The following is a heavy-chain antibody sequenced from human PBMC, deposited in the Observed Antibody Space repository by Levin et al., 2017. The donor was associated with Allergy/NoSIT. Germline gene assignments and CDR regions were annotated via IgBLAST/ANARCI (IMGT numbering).Heavy chain of an antibody. V-gene: IGHV3-20*04. CDR3: ARGGYGAGSYYVGY. CDR1: GFTFDDHG. Sequence: GGSLRLSCAASGFTFDDHGMSWVRQAPGKGLEWVSGINWNGGSTGYADPVKGRFTISRDNAKNSLSLQMNSLRAEDTALYYCARGGYGAGSYYVGYWGQGTLVTVSS. J-gene: IGHJ4*02. CDR2: INWNGGST. D-gene: IGHD3-10*01.